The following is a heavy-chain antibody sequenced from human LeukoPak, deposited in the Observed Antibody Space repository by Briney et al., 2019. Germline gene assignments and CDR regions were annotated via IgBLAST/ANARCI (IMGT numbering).Heavy chain of an antibody. Sequence: PGRSLRLSCAASGFTFSSYGMHWVRQAPGKGLEWVAVISYDGSNKYYADSVKGRFTISRDNSKNTLYLQMNSLRAEDTAVYYCARDSCGGDCYPYTFDYWGQGTLVTVSS. D-gene: IGHD2-21*02. V-gene: IGHV3-30*03. CDR1: GFTFSSYG. J-gene: IGHJ4*02. CDR2: ISYDGSNK. CDR3: ARDSCGGDCYPYTFDY.